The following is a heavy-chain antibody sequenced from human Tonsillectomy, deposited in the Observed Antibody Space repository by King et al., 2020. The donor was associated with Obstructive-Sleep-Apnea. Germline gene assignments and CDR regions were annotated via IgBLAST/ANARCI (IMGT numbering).Heavy chain of an antibody. CDR2: LYNTGSA. V-gene: IGHV4-39*01. Sequence: LQLQESGPGLVKPSETLSLTCTVSGGSISSSSFYWGWIRQPPGKGLELIGSLYNTGSAYYNPSLRSRVTISVDTSKNQFSLKLTSVTAADTAIYYCVLGGYCSSTSCLSEYWGQGTLVTVSS. CDR1: GGSISSSSFY. D-gene: IGHD2-2*01. J-gene: IGHJ4*02. CDR3: VLGGYCSSTSCLSEY.